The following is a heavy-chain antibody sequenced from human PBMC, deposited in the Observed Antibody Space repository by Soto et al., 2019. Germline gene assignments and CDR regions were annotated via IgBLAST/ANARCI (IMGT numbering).Heavy chain of an antibody. J-gene: IGHJ6*02. CDR1: GGSFSGYY. CDR3: ARGGAAADLYYYYGMEV. V-gene: IGHV4-34*01. Sequence: PSETLSLTCAVYGGSFSGYYWSWIRQPPGKALEWIGEINHSGSTNYNPSLKSRVTISVDTSKNQFSLKLSSVTAADTAVYYCARGGAAADLYYYYGMEVWGQGTTVTVSS. CDR2: INHSGST. D-gene: IGHD6-13*01.